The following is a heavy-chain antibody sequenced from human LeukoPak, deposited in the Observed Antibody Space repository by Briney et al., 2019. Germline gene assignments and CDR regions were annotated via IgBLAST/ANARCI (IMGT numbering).Heavy chain of an antibody. CDR2: IYYSGST. CDR3: ARVRAAAGIWTFDP. CDR1: GGSISSSSYY. J-gene: IGHJ5*02. D-gene: IGHD6-13*01. V-gene: IGHV4-61*05. Sequence: SSETLSLTCTVSGGSISSSSYYWGWIRQPPGKGLEWIGYIYYSGSTNYNPSLKSRVTISVDTSKNQFSLKLSSVTAADTAVYYCARVRAAAGIWTFDPWGQGTLVTVSS.